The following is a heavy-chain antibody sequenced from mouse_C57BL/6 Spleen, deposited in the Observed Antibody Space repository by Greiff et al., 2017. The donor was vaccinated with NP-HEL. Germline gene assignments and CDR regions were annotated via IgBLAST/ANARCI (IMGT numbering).Heavy chain of an antibody. J-gene: IGHJ1*03. CDR2: INPSNGGT. D-gene: IGHD1-1*01. CDR1: GYTFTSYW. V-gene: IGHV1-53*01. Sequence: QVQLQQPGTELVKPGASVKLSCKASGYTFTSYWMHWVKQRPGQGLEWIGNINPSNGGTNYNEKFKSKATLTVDKSSSTAYMQLSRPTSEDAAVYYCARVNYYGSSPWYFDVWGTGTTVTVSS. CDR3: ARVNYYGSSPWYFDV.